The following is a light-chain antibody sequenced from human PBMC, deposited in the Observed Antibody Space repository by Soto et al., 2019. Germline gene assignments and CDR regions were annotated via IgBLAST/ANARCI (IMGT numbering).Light chain of an antibody. V-gene: IGKV1-39*01. CDR3: QQSYSTPLFT. Sequence: DIQMTQSPSSLSASVGDRVTITCRASQSIDSFLNWFQQKPGKAPKLLIYAASSLQSGVPSRFSGSGSGTDFTLNISSLQPEDFATYYCQQSYSTPLFTFGPGTKVDIK. J-gene: IGKJ3*01. CDR1: QSIDSF. CDR2: AAS.